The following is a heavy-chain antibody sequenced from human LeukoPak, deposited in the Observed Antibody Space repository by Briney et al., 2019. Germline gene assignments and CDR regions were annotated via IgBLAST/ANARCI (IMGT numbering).Heavy chain of an antibody. CDR3: ARVRKYSGYYSWYFDL. V-gene: IGHV3-21*01. D-gene: IGHD5-12*01. Sequence: GGSLRLSCAASGFTFSSYSMNWVRQAPGKGLEWVSSISSSSSYIYYADSVKGRFTISRDNAKNSLYLQMNSLRAEDTAVYYCARVRKYSGYYSWYFDLWGRGTLVTVSS. CDR1: GFTFSSYS. J-gene: IGHJ2*01. CDR2: ISSSSSYI.